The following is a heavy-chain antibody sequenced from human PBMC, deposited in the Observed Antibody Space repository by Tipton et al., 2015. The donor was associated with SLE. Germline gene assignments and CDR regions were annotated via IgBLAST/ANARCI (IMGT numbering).Heavy chain of an antibody. V-gene: IGHV4-4*02. CDR1: GGSISSDNW. CDR2: IYDSGST. CDR3: ARGGQMTTVTQGP. D-gene: IGHD4-17*01. J-gene: IGHJ5*02. Sequence: TLSLTCTVSGGSISSDNWWSWVRQPPGKGLEWIGEIYDSGSTNYNPSLKSRVTMSVDRSKNQFSLRLSSVTAADTAVYYCARGGQMTTVTQGPWGQGTLVTVSS.